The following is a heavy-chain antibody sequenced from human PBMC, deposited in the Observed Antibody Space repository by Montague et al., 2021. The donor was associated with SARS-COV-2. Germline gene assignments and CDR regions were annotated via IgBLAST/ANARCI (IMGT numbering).Heavy chain of an antibody. CDR2: IYYNGYT. V-gene: IGHV4-59*01. D-gene: IGHD3-22*01. Sequence: SETLSLTYTVSGDSISTYYWSWIRQPPGKGLEWIGYIYYNGYTNXNPSLKSRVTISVDTSKNQFSLRLSSVTAADTAVYFCARGGATYYYDTSGYVNAFDTWGQGTMVTVAS. CDR3: ARGGATYYYDTSGYVNAFDT. J-gene: IGHJ3*02. CDR1: GDSISTYY.